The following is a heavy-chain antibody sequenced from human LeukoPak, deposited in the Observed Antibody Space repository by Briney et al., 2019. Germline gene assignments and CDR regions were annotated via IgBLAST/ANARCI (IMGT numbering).Heavy chain of an antibody. V-gene: IGHV3-74*01. D-gene: IGHD3-10*01. Sequence: GGSLRLSCAASGFTFSSYWMHWVRHAPGKGLVWVSRINSDGSSTSYADSVKGRFTISRDNAKNTLYLQMNSLRAEDTAVYYCARVGVPYYYGSGLDYWGQGTLVTVSS. CDR2: INSDGSST. CDR3: ARVGVPYYYGSGLDY. J-gene: IGHJ4*02. CDR1: GFTFSSYW.